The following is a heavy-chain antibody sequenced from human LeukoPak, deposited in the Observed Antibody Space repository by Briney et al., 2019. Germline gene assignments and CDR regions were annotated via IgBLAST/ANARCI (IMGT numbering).Heavy chain of an antibody. V-gene: IGHV4-34*01. J-gene: IGHJ4*02. CDR3: ASTERCSTTCPLDY. Sequence: AETLSLTCAVYGGSFRGYYCSWIRQPPGKGLEWIGEINHSGSTNYNPSLKGRVTISLDTSMKKFSLKLNSVTAADTAVYYCASTERCSTTCPLDYWGQGTLVTVSS. CDR1: GGSFRGYY. CDR2: INHSGST. D-gene: IGHD2-2*01.